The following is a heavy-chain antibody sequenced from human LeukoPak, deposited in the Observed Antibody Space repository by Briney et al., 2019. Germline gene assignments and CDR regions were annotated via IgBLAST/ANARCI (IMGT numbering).Heavy chain of an antibody. J-gene: IGHJ5*02. D-gene: IGHD2-15*01. V-gene: IGHV3-23*01. CDR1: GFTFSSYA. CDR3: AKGRCSGGSCSRFDP. Sequence: GGSLRLSCAASGFTFSSYAMSWVRQAPGKGLEWVSAISGSGGSTYYADSVKGRFTISRANSKNTLYLQMNSLRAEDTAVYYCAKGRCSGGSCSRFDPWGQGTLVTVSS. CDR2: ISGSGGST.